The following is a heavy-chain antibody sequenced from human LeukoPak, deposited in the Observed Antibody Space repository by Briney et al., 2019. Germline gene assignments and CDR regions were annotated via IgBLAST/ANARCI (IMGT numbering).Heavy chain of an antibody. CDR3: AKGATYSSSWYYFDY. CDR1: GFTFDDYA. CDR2: ISWNSGSI. D-gene: IGHD6-13*01. J-gene: IGHJ4*02. Sequence: PGGSLRLSCAASGFTFDDYAMHWVRQAPGKGLEWVSGISWNSGSIGYADSVKGRFTISRDNAKNSLYLQMNSLRAEDMALYYCAKGATYSSSWYYFDYWGQGTLVTVSS. V-gene: IGHV3-9*03.